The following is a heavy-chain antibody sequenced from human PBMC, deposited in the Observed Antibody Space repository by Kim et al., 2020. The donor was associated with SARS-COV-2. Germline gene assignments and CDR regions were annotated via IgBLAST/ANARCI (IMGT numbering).Heavy chain of an antibody. CDR3: ARVHFTGIAVAADFDY. CDR1: GGSFSGYY. CDR2: INHSGST. J-gene: IGHJ4*02. Sequence: SETLSLTCAVYGGSFSGYYWSWIRQPPGKGLEWIGEINHSGSTNYNPSLKSRVTISVDTSKNQFSLKLSSVTAADTAVYYCARVHFTGIAVAADFDYWGQGTLVTVSS. V-gene: IGHV4-34*01. D-gene: IGHD6-19*01.